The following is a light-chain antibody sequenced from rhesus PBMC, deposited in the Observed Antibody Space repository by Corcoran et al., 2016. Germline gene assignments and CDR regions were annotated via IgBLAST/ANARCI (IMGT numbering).Light chain of an antibody. CDR3: LQYSSSPWT. Sequence: DIQMTQSPSSLSASVGDKVTITGRASQSISSWLDWYQQKPGKALKLLFYKASSLQSGVPSRFSGIGSGTDFTLTISSLPPEDFATYYCLQYSSSPWTFGQGTKVEIK. CDR2: KAS. V-gene: IGKV1-22*01. CDR1: QSISSW. J-gene: IGKJ1*01.